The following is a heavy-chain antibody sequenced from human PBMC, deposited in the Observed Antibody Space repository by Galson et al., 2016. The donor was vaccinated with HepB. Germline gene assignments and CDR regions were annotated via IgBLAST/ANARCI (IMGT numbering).Heavy chain of an antibody. CDR3: AKEGGPTDRFDY. V-gene: IGHV1-18*01. J-gene: IGHJ4*02. Sequence: SVKVSCKASGYTLTSYGISWVRQAPGQGLERMGWISGYNGNTNYAQKLQGRVTMTTDTSTSKASMELRSLRFDDTAVYYCAKEGGPTDRFDYWGQGTLVTVSS. D-gene: IGHD1-26*01. CDR1: GYTLTSYG. CDR2: ISGYNGNT.